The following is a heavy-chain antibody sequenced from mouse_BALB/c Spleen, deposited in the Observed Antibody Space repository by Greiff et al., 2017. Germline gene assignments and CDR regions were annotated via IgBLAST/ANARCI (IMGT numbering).Heavy chain of an antibody. CDR1: GFTFSSYA. CDR3: ARGRDGD. J-gene: IGHJ2*01. V-gene: IGHV5-6-5*01. Sequence: EVQLVESGGGLVKPGGSLKLSCAASGFTFSSYAMSWVRQTPEKRLEWVASISSGGSTYYPDSVKGRFTISRDNARNILYLQMSSLRSEDTAMYYCARGRDGDWGQGTTLTVAS. CDR2: ISSGGST. D-gene: IGHD2-3*01.